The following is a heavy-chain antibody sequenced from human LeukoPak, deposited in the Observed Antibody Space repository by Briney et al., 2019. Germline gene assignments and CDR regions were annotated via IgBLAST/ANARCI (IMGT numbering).Heavy chain of an antibody. J-gene: IGHJ4*02. D-gene: IGHD1-1*01. CDR2: ISASGSYI. Sequence: GGSLRLSCAASGFTFDTYRMNWVRQAPGKGLEWVSSISASGSYIYYADSLKGRFTISRDNTKNSLFLQMNSLRAEDTAVYYCARDSPGTTTSDYWGQGTLVTVSS. V-gene: IGHV3-21*01. CDR3: ARDSPGTTTSDY. CDR1: GFTFDTYR.